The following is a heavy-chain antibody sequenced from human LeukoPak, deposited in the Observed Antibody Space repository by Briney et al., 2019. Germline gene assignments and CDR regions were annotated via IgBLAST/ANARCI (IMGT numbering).Heavy chain of an antibody. CDR1: GGSISSSSYY. CDR2: IYYSGST. CDR3: ARRIAAAVYFQH. V-gene: IGHV4-39*01. Sequence: QASETLSLTCTVSGGSISSSSYYWGWIRQPPGKGLEWIGSIYYSGSTYYNPSLKSRVTISVDTSKNQFSLKLSSVTAADTAVYYCARRIAAAVYFQHWGQGTLVTVSS. J-gene: IGHJ1*01. D-gene: IGHD6-13*01.